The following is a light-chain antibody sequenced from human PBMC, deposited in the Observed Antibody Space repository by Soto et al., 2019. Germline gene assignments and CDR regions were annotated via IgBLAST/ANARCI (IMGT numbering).Light chain of an antibody. V-gene: IGKV1-5*01. Sequence: GDRVTITCRASQSINSWLAWYQQKPGKAPKFLIYDASSLESGVPSRFSGSGSGTEFTLTISSLQPDDFATYYCRQYNSYSWTFGQGTKVEIK. J-gene: IGKJ1*01. CDR1: QSINSW. CDR3: RQYNSYSWT. CDR2: DAS.